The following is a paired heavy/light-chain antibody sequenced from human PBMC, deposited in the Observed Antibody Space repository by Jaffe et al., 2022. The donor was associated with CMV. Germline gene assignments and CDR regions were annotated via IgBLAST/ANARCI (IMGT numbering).Light chain of an antibody. CDR2: GAS. V-gene: IGKV3-20*01. Sequence: EIVLTQSPGTLSLSPGERATLSCRASQSVSSSYLAWYQHKPGQAPRLLIYGASSRASGIPDRFSGSGSGTDFTLTISRLEPEDFAVYYCQQYGSSPYTFGQGTKLEIK. J-gene: IGKJ2*01. CDR3: QQYGSSPYT. CDR1: QSVSSSY.
Heavy chain of an antibody. Sequence: QVQLQESGPGLVKPSQTLSLTCTVSGGSISSGGYYWSWVRQHPGKGLEWIGYIYYSGGTYYNPSLKSRVTISVDTSKNQFSLKLSFVTAADTAVYYCARDHIVRRGFSRDYYYYGMDVWGQGTTVTVSS. CDR3: ARDHIVRRGFSRDYYYYGMDV. CDR1: GGSISSGGYY. V-gene: IGHV4-31*03. D-gene: IGHD5-18*01. CDR2: IYYSGGT. J-gene: IGHJ6*02.